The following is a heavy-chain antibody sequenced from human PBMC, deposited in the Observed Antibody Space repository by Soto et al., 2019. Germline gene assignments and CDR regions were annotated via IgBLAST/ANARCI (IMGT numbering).Heavy chain of an antibody. V-gene: IGHV1-18*01. CDR2: ISAYNGNT. CDR3: AREQVAVAESAKNSQH. CDR1: GYTFTSYG. D-gene: IGHD2-15*01. J-gene: IGHJ1*01. Sequence: ASVKVSCKASGYTFTSYGISWVRQAPGQGLEWMGWISAYNGNTNYAQKLQGRVTMTTDTSTSTAYMELRSLRSDDTAVYYCAREQVAVAESAKNSQHWGEGTLVTVPS.